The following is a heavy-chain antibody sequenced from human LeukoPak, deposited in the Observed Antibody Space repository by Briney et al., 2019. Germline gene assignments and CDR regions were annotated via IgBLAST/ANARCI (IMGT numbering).Heavy chain of an antibody. D-gene: IGHD7-27*01. CDR3: ASETGDLDY. J-gene: IGHJ4*02. Sequence: SETLSLTCAAYGGSFSGYYWSWIRQPPGKGLEWIGEINHSGSTNYNPSLKSRVTISVDTSKNQFSLKLSSVTAADTAVYYCASETGDLDYWGQGTLVTVSS. CDR2: INHSGST. V-gene: IGHV4-34*01. CDR1: GGSFSGYY.